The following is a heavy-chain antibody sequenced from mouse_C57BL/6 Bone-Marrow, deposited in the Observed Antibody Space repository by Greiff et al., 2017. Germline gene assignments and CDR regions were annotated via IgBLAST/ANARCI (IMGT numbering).Heavy chain of an antibody. D-gene: IGHD4-1*02. J-gene: IGHJ2*01. CDR3: TTPTGTYDY. CDR2: IDPENGDT. V-gene: IGHV14-4*01. CDR1: GFNIKDDY. Sequence: VQLQQSGAELVRPGASVKLSCTASGFNIKDDYMHWVKQRPEQGLEWIGWIDPENGDTEYASKFQGKATITADTSSNTAYLQLSSLTSEDTAVYYCTTPTGTYDYWGPGTTLTVSS.